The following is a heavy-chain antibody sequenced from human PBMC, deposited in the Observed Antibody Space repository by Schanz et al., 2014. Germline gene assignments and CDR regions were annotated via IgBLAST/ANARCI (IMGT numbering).Heavy chain of an antibody. CDR2: IRSSDGST. CDR1: GFTFSAHA. V-gene: IGHV3-23*04. D-gene: IGHD1-26*01. J-gene: IGHJ4*02. Sequence: EVLLVDSGGGLVQPGGSLRLSCGASGFTFSAHAMTWVRQAPGKGLEWVSGIRSSDGSTYYADSVKGRFTISRDNSKNTLYLQMRSLRAEDTAVYFCAKGRGRWGYFFDYWGQGTLVTVSS. CDR3: AKGRGRWGYFFDY.